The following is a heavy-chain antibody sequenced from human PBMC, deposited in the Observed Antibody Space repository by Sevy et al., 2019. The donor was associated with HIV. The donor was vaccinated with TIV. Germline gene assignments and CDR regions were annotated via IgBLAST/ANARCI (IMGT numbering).Heavy chain of an antibody. D-gene: IGHD3-16*01. CDR3: ARVRGNLGYGMDV. CDR1: GFTFSSYS. V-gene: IGHV3-48*01. J-gene: IGHJ6*02. CDR2: ITSSGSTI. Sequence: GGSLRLSCAASGFTFSSYSMNWVRQAPGKGLEWVSYITSSGSTIYYADSVKGRFTISRDNVKNSLYLQMHSPRGEDTAVDYCARVRGNLGYGMDVWGQGTTVTVSS.